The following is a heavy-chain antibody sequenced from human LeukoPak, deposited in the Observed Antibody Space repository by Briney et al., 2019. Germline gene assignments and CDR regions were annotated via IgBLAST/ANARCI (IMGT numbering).Heavy chain of an antibody. D-gene: IGHD3-22*01. J-gene: IGHJ3*02. CDR3: ARDGNYYDSSGYYSEAFDI. Sequence: SETLSLTCTVSGGSISSSSYYWGWIRQPPGKGLEWIGSIYYSGSTYYNPSLKSRVTISVDTSKNQFSLKLSPVTAADTAVYYCARDGNYYDSSGYYSEAFDIWGQGTMVTVSS. CDR2: IYYSGST. V-gene: IGHV4-39*07. CDR1: GGSISSSSYY.